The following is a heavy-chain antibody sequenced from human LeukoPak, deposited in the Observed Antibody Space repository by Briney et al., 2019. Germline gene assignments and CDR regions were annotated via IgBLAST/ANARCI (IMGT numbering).Heavy chain of an antibody. CDR3: PKGPYSYASGRATYDF. Sequence: GTSLRLSCAASGFTFSAYDMHWVRQAPGKGLEWVALISFVGGEKGYADSVKGRFSISRDNPKNTLYLQMNSLRPDDTAGYYFPKGPYSYASGRATYDFWGQGALVTVSS. D-gene: IGHD3-10*01. V-gene: IGHV3-30*18. CDR1: GFTFSAYD. J-gene: IGHJ4*02. CDR2: ISFVGGEK.